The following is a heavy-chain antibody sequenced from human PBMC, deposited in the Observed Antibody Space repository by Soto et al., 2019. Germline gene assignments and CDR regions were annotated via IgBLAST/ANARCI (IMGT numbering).Heavy chain of an antibody. D-gene: IGHD3-10*01. CDR2: IDPSDSYT. CDR1: GYSFTSYW. Sequence: GESLKISCKGSGYSFTSYWISWVRQMPGKGLEWMGRIDPSDSYTNYSPSFQGHVTTSADKSISTAYLQWSSLKASDTAMYYCARLWFGELSYYYYGMDVWGQGTTVTVSS. V-gene: IGHV5-10-1*01. CDR3: ARLWFGELSYYYYGMDV. J-gene: IGHJ6*02.